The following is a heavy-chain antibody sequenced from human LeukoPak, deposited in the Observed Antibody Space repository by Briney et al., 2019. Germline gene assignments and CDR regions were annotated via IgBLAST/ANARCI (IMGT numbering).Heavy chain of an antibody. CDR3: ARSYYDSSGYYHFDY. CDR2: INPNSGGT. D-gene: IGHD3-22*01. Sequence: GASVKVSCKGSGYTFTGYYMHWVRQAPGQGLEWMGWINPNSGGTNYAQKFQGRVTMTRDTSISTAYMELSRLRSDDTAVYYCARSYYDSSGYYHFDYWGQGTLVTVSS. J-gene: IGHJ4*02. CDR1: GYTFTGYY. V-gene: IGHV1-2*02.